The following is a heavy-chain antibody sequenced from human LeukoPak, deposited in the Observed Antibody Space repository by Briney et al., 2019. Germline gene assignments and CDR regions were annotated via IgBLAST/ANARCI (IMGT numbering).Heavy chain of an antibody. J-gene: IGHJ4*02. D-gene: IGHD3-3*01. CDR2: ISGSGGST. Sequence: GGSLRLSCAASGFTFSSYAMSWVRQAPGKGLEWVSAISGSGGSTYYADSVKGRFTISRDNSKNTLYLQMNSLRAEDTAVYYCAKLKLDFWSGNVGCWGQGTLVTVSS. CDR1: GFTFSSYA. V-gene: IGHV3-23*01. CDR3: AKLKLDFWSGNVGC.